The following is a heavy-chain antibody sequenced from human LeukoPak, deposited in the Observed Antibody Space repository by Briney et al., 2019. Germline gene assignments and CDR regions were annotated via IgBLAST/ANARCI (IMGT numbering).Heavy chain of an antibody. Sequence: GASVKISCKGSGYSFTSYWIGWVRQMPGKGLEWMGIIYPGDSDTRYSPSFQGQVTISADKSISTAYLQGSSLKASDTAMYYCARLSSIAARCDPWGQGTLVTVSS. CDR2: IYPGDSDT. J-gene: IGHJ5*02. CDR3: ARLSSIAARCDP. V-gene: IGHV5-51*01. CDR1: GYSFTSYW. D-gene: IGHD6-6*01.